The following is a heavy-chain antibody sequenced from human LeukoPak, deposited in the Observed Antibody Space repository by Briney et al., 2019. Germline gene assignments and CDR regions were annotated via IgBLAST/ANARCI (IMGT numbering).Heavy chain of an antibody. CDR2: TSYDGTNK. CDR3: AKEGSLRDFDY. CDR1: GFTFSSYG. D-gene: IGHD3-10*01. J-gene: IGHJ4*02. Sequence: KTGGSLRLSCAAPGFTFSSYGMHWVRQAPGKGLEWVAVTSYDGTNKYYADSVKGRFTISRDNSKNTLYLQMNSLRAEDTAVYYCAKEGSLRDFDYWGQGTLVTVSS. V-gene: IGHV3-30*18.